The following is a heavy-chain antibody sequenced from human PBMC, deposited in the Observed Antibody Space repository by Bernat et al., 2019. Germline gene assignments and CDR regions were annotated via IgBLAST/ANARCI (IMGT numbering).Heavy chain of an antibody. V-gene: IGHV3-33*01. CDR1: GFTFSTYG. J-gene: IGHJ4*02. D-gene: IGHD6-19*01. CDR2: TWHDGSNK. Sequence: QVQLVESGGVVVQLGRSLRLSCAASGFTFSTYGIHRVRQAPGKGLEWGAVTWHDGSNKYYADSVQDRCFVYRDNSKNTLYLRMNSLGAEDADVYYCAGDVYSSGEGTEVDYWGQGTLVTVSA. CDR3: AGDVYSSGEGTEVDY.